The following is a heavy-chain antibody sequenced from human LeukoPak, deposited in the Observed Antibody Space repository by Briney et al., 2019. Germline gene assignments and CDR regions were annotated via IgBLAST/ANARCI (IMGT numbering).Heavy chain of an antibody. D-gene: IGHD3-10*01. Sequence: SETLSLTCAVYGGSFSGYYWSWIRQPPGKGLEWIGEINHSGSTNYNPSLKSRVTILVDTSKNQFSLKLSSVTAADTAVYYCARLKRWFVEFFFDYWGQGTLVIVSS. CDR3: ARLKRWFVEFFFDY. CDR2: INHSGST. CDR1: GGSFSGYY. V-gene: IGHV4-34*01. J-gene: IGHJ4*02.